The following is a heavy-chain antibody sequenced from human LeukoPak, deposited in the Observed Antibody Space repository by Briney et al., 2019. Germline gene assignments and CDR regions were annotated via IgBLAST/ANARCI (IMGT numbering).Heavy chain of an antibody. J-gene: IGHJ4*02. Sequence: EASVKVSCKASGGTFSSYAISWVRQAPGQGLEWMGIINPSGGSTSYAQKFQGRVTMTRDTSTSTVYMELSSLRSEDTAVYYCARDGGDYYDSSGYFLGWGQGTLVTVSS. V-gene: IGHV1-46*01. CDR2: INPSGGST. CDR1: GGTFSSYA. CDR3: ARDGGDYYDSSGYFLG. D-gene: IGHD3-22*01.